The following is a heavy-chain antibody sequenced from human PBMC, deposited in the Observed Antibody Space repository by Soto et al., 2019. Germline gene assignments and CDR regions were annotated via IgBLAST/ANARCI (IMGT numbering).Heavy chain of an antibody. CDR1: GGSISSYY. J-gene: IGHJ4*02. D-gene: IGHD3-3*01. Sequence: PSETLSLTCTVSGGSISSYYWSWIRQPPGKGLEWIGYIYYSGSTNYNPSLKSRVTISVDTSKNQFSLKLSSVTAADTAVYYCARTHILEWLEPYYFDYWGQGTLVTVS. CDR2: IYYSGST. CDR3: ARTHILEWLEPYYFDY. V-gene: IGHV4-59*01.